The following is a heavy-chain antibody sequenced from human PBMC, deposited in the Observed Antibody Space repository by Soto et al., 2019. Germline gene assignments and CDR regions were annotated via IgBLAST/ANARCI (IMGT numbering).Heavy chain of an antibody. V-gene: IGHV3-30-3*01. Sequence: GGSLRLSCAASGFTFSSYAMHWVRQAPGKGLEWVAVISYDGSNKYYADSVKGRFTISRDNSKNTLYLQMNSLRAEDTAVYYCARDLSYYDSSGYYLGGAFDIWGQGTMVTVSS. CDR2: ISYDGSNK. J-gene: IGHJ3*02. D-gene: IGHD3-22*01. CDR1: GFTFSSYA. CDR3: ARDLSYYDSSGYYLGGAFDI.